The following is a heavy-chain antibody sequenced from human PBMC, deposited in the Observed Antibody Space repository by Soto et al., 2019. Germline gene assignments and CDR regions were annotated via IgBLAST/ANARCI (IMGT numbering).Heavy chain of an antibody. D-gene: IGHD3-22*01. J-gene: IGHJ6*02. CDR3: ARRAMIVVALNYYYGMDV. V-gene: IGHV4-30-4*01. CDR2: IYYSGST. CDR1: GGSISSGDYY. Sequence: PSETLSLTCTVSGGSISSGDYYWSWIRQPPGKGLEWIGYIYYSGSTYYNPSLKSRVTISVDTSKNQFSLKLSSVTAADTAVYYCARRAMIVVALNYYYGMDVWGQGATVTVSS.